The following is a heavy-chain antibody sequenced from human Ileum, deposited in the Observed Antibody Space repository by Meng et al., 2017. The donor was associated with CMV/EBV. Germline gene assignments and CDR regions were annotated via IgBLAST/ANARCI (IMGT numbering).Heavy chain of an antibody. V-gene: IGHV4-4*07. CDR3: ARTYSSSSGITFDY. CDR2: ISTSGST. CDR1: CGSISRYY. J-gene: IGHJ4*02. D-gene: IGHD6-6*01. Sequence: VQLDQARPRLGRPSAALSLPCTVSCGSISRYYWSWIRQPAGNGLEWIGRISTSGSTNYNPSRKSRVTMSVDASKNQFSLKLTSVTAADTAVYFCARTYSSSSGITFDYWGQGTLVTVSS.